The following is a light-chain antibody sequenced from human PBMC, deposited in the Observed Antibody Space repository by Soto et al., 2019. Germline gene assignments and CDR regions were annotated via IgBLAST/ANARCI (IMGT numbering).Light chain of an antibody. Sequence: SYELTQPPSVSVSPGQTARITCSGDALPNQYAYWYQQKPGQAPVVVIFKDTERHSGIPERFSGSSSGTAVTLTISGVQAEDEADYYCQSADSSGTYVFGTGTKVTVL. CDR3: QSADSSGTYV. J-gene: IGLJ1*01. CDR1: ALPNQY. V-gene: IGLV3-25*03. CDR2: KDT.